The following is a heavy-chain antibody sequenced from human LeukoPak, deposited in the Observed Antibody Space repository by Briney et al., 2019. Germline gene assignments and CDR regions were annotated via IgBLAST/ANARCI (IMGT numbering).Heavy chain of an antibody. D-gene: IGHD3-22*01. CDR1: GFTFNNNW. J-gene: IGHJ4*02. CDR3: ARDKYYDRFFDS. V-gene: IGHV3-7*01. Sequence: GGSLRLSCVASGFTFNNNWMSWVRQAPGKGLEWVANIKQDGSEKYYVDSVKGRFTISRDNAKNSLSLEMNSLRAADTAVYYCARDKYYDRFFDSWGQGTLVTVSS. CDR2: IKQDGSEK.